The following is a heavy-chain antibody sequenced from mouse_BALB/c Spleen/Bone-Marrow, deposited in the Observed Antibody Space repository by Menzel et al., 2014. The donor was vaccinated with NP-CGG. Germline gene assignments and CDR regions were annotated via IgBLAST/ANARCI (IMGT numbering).Heavy chain of an antibody. Sequence: EVHLVESGGGLVQPGGSLKLSCAASGFDFSRYWMSWVRQAPEKGLEWIGEINPDSSTINYTPSLKDKFIISRDNAKNTLYLQMSKVRSEDTALYYCARNAYYAMDYWGQGTSVTVSS. J-gene: IGHJ4*01. CDR3: ARNAYYAMDY. V-gene: IGHV4-1*02. CDR1: GFDFSRYW. CDR2: INPDSSTI.